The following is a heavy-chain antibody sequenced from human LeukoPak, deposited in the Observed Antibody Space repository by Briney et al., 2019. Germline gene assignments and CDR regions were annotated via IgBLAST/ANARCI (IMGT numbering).Heavy chain of an antibody. D-gene: IGHD3-10*01. J-gene: IGHJ5*02. CDR3: ARGGSGTNWLDP. V-gene: IGHV3-74*03. CDR2: VNSDGKSA. Sequence: GGSLRLSCAASGFTLTGYWMHWVRQAPGKGLVWVSRVNSDGKSATYADSVKGRLTISRDNAKNTLYLQMNSLRVEDTAVYYCARGGSGTNWLDPWGQGTLVTVSS. CDR1: GFTLTGYW.